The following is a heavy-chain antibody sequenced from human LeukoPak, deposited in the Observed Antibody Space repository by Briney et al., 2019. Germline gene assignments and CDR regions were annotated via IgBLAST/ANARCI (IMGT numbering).Heavy chain of an antibody. J-gene: IGHJ4*02. Sequence: GGSLRLSCAASGFTFDDYAMHWVRQAPGKGLEWVSVIYSGGSTYYADSVKGRFTISRDNSKNTLYLQMNSLRAEDTAVYYCASQGVVPAAAEGYWGQGTLVTVSS. CDR3: ASQGVVPAAAEGY. V-gene: IGHV3-66*02. D-gene: IGHD2-2*01. CDR2: IYSGGST. CDR1: GFTFDDYA.